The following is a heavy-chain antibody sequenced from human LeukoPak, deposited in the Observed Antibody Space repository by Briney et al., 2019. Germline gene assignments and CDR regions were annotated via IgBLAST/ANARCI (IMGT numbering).Heavy chain of an antibody. J-gene: IGHJ4*02. CDR1: GASINNYY. Sequence: SETLSLTCTVSGASINNYYWSWIRQPPGKGLEWIGYIYYSGSTNYSTSLKSRVTISVDTSKNQFSLKLSSVTAADTAVYYCARLYSGSGSFLLPFDYWGQGTLVTVSS. CDR2: IYYSGST. V-gene: IGHV4-59*08. D-gene: IGHD3-10*01. CDR3: ARLYSGSGSFLLPFDY.